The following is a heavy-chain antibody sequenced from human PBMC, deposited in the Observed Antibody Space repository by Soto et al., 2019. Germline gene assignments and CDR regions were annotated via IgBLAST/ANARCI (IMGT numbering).Heavy chain of an antibody. D-gene: IGHD3-9*01. CDR3: ASGPISGMDV. Sequence: PSETLSLTCTVSGGSVSSGSYYWSWIRQPPGKGLEWIGYIYYSGSTNYNPSLKSRVTISVDTSKNQFSLKVSSVTAADTAMYYCASGPISGMDVWGLGTTVTVSS. CDR2: IYYSGST. V-gene: IGHV4-61*01. J-gene: IGHJ6*01. CDR1: GGSVSSGSYY.